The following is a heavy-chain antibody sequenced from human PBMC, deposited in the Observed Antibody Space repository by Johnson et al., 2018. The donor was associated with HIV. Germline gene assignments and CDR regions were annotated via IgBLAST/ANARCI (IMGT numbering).Heavy chain of an antibody. CDR3: ARDGAADNAFDI. CDR1: GFTLSNYC. CDR2: IWYDGSTQ. V-gene: IGHV3-33*01. D-gene: IGHD3-16*01. Sequence: QVQLVESGGGVVQPGGSLRLPCVASGFTLSNYCMHWVRQAPGKGLEWVAFIWYDGSTQYYADSVKGRFTISRDNAKNTLYLRMNSLRAEDTAVYYCARDGAADNAFDIWGQGTMVTVSS. J-gene: IGHJ3*02.